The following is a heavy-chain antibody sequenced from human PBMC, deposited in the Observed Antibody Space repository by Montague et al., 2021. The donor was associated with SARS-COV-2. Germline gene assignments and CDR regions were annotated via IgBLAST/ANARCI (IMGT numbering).Heavy chain of an antibody. CDR3: VANGYYSLDF. J-gene: IGHJ4*02. CDR2: GRK. V-gene: IGHV4-4*02. D-gene: IGHD3-22*01. Sequence: GRKNFNPSHTSRVTISIDESKNQFSLKLRSVTAADTAIYYCVANGYYSLDFWGQGTLVTVSS.